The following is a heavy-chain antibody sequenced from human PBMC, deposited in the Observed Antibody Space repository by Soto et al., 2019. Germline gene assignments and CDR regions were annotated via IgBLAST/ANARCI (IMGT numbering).Heavy chain of an antibody. CDR1: GFAFSSYV. J-gene: IGHJ4*02. Sequence: EVQLLESGGGLVHPGGSLRLSCAASGFAFSSYVMTWVRQAPGKGLEWVSGISGDGGSTYYADSVKGRFTISRDNSKNTLYLQMDSLRAEDTAVYYCAKSGYFGELLRTLFDYWGQGTPVTVSS. D-gene: IGHD3-10*01. CDR3: AKSGYFGELLRTLFDY. CDR2: ISGDGGST. V-gene: IGHV3-23*01.